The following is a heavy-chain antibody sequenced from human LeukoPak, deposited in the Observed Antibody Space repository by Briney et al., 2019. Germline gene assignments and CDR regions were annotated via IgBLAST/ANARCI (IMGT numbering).Heavy chain of an antibody. D-gene: IGHD6-13*01. CDR3: ASSSWYGKLDY. J-gene: IGHJ4*02. Sequence: SETLSLTCTVSGGSISSYYWSWIRQPPGRGLEWIGYIYYSGSTNYNPSLKSRVTISVDTSKNQFSLKLSSVTAADTAVYYCASSSWYGKLDYWGQGTLVTVSS. CDR2: IYYSGST. CDR1: GGSISSYY. V-gene: IGHV4-59*08.